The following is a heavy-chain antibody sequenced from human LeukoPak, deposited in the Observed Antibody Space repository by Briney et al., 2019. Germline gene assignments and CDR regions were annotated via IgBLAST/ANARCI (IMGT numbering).Heavy chain of an antibody. Sequence: ASVKVSCKASGYTFTSYYMHWVRQAPGQGLEWMGIIYPSGGSATYAQKLQGRVTMTTDTSTSTAYMELRSLRSDDTAVYYCARHTVTTFDYWGQGTLVTVSS. V-gene: IGHV1-46*01. CDR1: GYTFTSYY. CDR2: IYPSGGSA. CDR3: ARHTVTTFDY. J-gene: IGHJ4*02. D-gene: IGHD4-17*01.